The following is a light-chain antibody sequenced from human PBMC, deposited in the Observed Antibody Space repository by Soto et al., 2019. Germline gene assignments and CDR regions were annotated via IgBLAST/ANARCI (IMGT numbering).Light chain of an antibody. CDR3: CSYAGSSTQV. V-gene: IGLV2-23*02. CDR2: EVD. J-gene: IGLJ2*01. CDR1: SSDVGSYNL. Sequence: QSALTQPASVSGSPGQSITISCTGTSSDVGSYNLVSWYQQHPGKAPKLMIYEVDKRPSGVSNRFPGSKSGNTASLTISGLQAEDEGDYYCCSYAGSSTQVFGGGTKVTVL.